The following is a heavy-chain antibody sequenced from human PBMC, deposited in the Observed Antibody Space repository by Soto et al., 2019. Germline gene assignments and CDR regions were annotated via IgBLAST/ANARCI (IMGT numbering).Heavy chain of an antibody. CDR3: ANVRY. CDR1: GFTFSSYG. Sequence: GGSLRLSCAASGFTFSSYGMHWVRQAPGKGLEWVAVISYDGSNKYYADSVKGRFTISRDNSKNTLYLQMNSLRAEDTAVYYCANVRYWGQGTLVTVSS. D-gene: IGHD3-10*01. CDR2: ISYDGSNK. V-gene: IGHV3-30*18. J-gene: IGHJ4*02.